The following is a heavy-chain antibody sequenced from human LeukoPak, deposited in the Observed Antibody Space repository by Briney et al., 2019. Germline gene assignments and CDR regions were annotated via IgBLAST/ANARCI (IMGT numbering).Heavy chain of an antibody. V-gene: IGHV3-49*03. D-gene: IGHD5-12*01. J-gene: IGHJ3*02. CDR3: TRGWLRGAFDI. CDR1: GFTFSDYY. CDR2: IRSKAYGGTT. Sequence: PGGSLGLSCAASGFTFSDYYMSWIRQAPGKGLEWVVFIRSKAYGGTTEYAASVKGRFTISRDDSKSIAYLQMNSLKTEDTAVYYCTRGWLRGAFDIWGQGTMVTVSS.